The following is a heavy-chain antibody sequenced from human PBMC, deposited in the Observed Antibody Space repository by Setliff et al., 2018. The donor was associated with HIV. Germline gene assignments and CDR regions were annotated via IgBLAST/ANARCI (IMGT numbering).Heavy chain of an antibody. V-gene: IGHV1-46*01. Sequence: RASVKVSCKASGYAFTSFYLHWVRQAPGQGLEWMAIVNPSGGDTSYAEKFQGRVTMTEDTSTDTAYMALSSLRSEDTAMYYCATSGFYDILTGPTPGVFDIWGQGTMVTVSS. J-gene: IGHJ3*02. CDR3: ATSGFYDILTGPTPGVFDI. D-gene: IGHD3-9*01. CDR2: VNPSGGDT. CDR1: GYAFTSFY.